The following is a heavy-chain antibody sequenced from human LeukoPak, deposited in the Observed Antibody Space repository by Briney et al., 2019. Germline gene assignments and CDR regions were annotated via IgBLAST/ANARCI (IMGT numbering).Heavy chain of an antibody. V-gene: IGHV4-34*01. Sequence: SETLSLTCAVYGGSFSGYYWGWIRQPPGKGLEWIGSIYYSGRTYYNPSLKSRVTTSVDTSNNQFSLQLRSVTAADTALYYCARDYGGWYYFDYWGQGTLVTVSS. CDR1: GGSFSGYY. D-gene: IGHD6-19*01. CDR3: ARDYGGWYYFDY. CDR2: IYYSGRT. J-gene: IGHJ4*02.